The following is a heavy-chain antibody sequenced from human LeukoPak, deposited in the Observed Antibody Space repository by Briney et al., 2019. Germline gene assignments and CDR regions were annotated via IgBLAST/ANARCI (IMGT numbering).Heavy chain of an antibody. CDR2: ISGSGGST. J-gene: IGHJ4*02. CDR3: AKGRWELLGLFDY. CDR1: GFTFSSYA. D-gene: IGHD1-26*01. V-gene: IGHV3-23*01. Sequence: GGSLRLSCAASGFTFSSYAMSWVRQAPGKGLEWVSAISGSGGSTYYADSVKGRFTISRDNSKNTLYLQMNSLRAEDTAVYNCAKGRWELLGLFDYWGQGTLVTVSA.